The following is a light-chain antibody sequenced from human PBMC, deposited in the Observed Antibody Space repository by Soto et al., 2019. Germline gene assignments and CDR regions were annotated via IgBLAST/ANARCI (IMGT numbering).Light chain of an antibody. CDR3: QQYNDWPPT. Sequence: EIVMTQSPATLSVSPGERATLSCRASQSVSSNLAWYQQKPGQAPRLLIYGASTRATGIPARFSGSGSGTEFTLTISRLQSEDFAVYYCQQYNDWPPTFGGGTKVEI. J-gene: IGKJ4*01. CDR1: QSVSSN. V-gene: IGKV3-15*01. CDR2: GAS.